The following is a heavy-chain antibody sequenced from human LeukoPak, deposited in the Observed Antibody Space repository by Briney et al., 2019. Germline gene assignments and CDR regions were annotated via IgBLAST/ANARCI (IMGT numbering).Heavy chain of an antibody. CDR2: ISGSGGST. D-gene: IGHD3-10*01. CDR1: GFTFSSYA. J-gene: IGHJ4*02. CDR3: AKSPVGQSGVLLWFGELYIDY. Sequence: GGSLRLSCAASGFTFSSYAMSWVRQAPGKGLEWVSAISGSGGSTYYADSVKGRFTISRDNSKNTLYLQMNSLRAEDTAVYYCAKSPVGQSGVLLWFGELYIDYWGQGTLVTVSS. V-gene: IGHV3-23*01.